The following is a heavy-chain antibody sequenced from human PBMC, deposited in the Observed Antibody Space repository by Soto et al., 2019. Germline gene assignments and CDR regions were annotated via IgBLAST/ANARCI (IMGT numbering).Heavy chain of an antibody. Sequence: GGSLRLSCAASGFTFSSYAMSWVRQAPGKGLEWVSAISGSGGSTYYADSVKGRFTISRDNSKNTLYLQMNSLRAEDTAVYYCAKDQEGGLWFGELFYYFDYWGQGTLVTVSS. CDR3: AKDQEGGLWFGELFYYFDY. D-gene: IGHD3-10*01. J-gene: IGHJ4*02. CDR2: ISGSGGST. V-gene: IGHV3-23*01. CDR1: GFTFSSYA.